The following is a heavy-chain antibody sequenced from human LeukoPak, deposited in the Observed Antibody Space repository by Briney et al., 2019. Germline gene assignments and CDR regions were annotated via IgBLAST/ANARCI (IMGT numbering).Heavy chain of an antibody. CDR2: INPNSCGT. V-gene: IGHV1-2*02. CDR3: ARAMYYYDSSGYYFLDAFDI. D-gene: IGHD3-22*01. Sequence: ASVKVSCKASGYTFTGYYMHWVRQAPGQGLEWMGWINPNSCGTNYAQKFQGRVTMTRDTSISTAYMELRRLRSDDTAVYYCARAMYYYDSSGYYFLDAFDIWGQGTMVTVSS. J-gene: IGHJ3*02. CDR1: GYTFTGYY.